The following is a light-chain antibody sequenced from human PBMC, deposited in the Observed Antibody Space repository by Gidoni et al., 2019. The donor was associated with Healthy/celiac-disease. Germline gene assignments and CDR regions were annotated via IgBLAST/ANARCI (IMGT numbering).Light chain of an antibody. CDR1: SSNIGSNY. J-gene: IGLJ3*02. CDR2: RNN. CDR3: AAWDDSLSGV. V-gene: IGLV1-47*01. Sequence: QSVLTQPPSASGTPGQRVTISCSGSSSNIGSNYVYWYQQLPGTAPKRLIYRNNQRPSGVPDRFSGSKSGTSASLAISGLRSEDEADYYCAAWDDSLSGVFGGGTKLTVL.